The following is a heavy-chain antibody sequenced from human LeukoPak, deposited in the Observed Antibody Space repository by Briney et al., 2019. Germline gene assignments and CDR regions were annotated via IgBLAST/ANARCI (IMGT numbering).Heavy chain of an antibody. V-gene: IGHV1-2*02. Sequence: ASVKVSCKASGYTFTSYDINWVRQATGQGLEWMGWINPNSGGTNYAQKFQGRVTMTRDTSISTAYMELSRLRSDDTAVYYCATVVPAAMGWFDPWGQGTLVTVSS. CDR2: INPNSGGT. D-gene: IGHD2-2*01. CDR1: GYTFTSYD. J-gene: IGHJ5*02. CDR3: ATVVPAAMGWFDP.